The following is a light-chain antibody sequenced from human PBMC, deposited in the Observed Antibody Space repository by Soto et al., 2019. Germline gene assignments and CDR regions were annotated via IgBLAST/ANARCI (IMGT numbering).Light chain of an antibody. V-gene: IGKV3-20*01. J-gene: IGKJ2*01. CDR3: QQFTASPLMYT. CDR1: QSVSISY. Sequence: EIVLTQSPGTLSLSPGERATLSCRASQSVSISYLAWYQQKPGQAPRLLIYGASYRATDIPDRFSSSGSGTDFAPTINRLEPEDFAVYYCQQFTASPLMYTFGQGTKLEIK. CDR2: GAS.